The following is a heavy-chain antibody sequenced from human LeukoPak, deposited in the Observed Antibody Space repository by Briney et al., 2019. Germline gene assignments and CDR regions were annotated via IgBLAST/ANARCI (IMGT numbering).Heavy chain of an antibody. D-gene: IGHD3-22*01. J-gene: IGHJ6*03. CDR3: AREVGYDSSGYYDYYYYMDV. Sequence: GASVKVSCKASGYTFIGYYMHWVRQAPGQGLEWMGWINPNSGGTNYAQKFQGRVTMTRDTSISTAYMELSRLRSDDTAVYYCAREVGYDSSGYYDYYYYMDVWGKGTTVTVSS. CDR1: GYTFIGYY. V-gene: IGHV1-2*02. CDR2: INPNSGGT.